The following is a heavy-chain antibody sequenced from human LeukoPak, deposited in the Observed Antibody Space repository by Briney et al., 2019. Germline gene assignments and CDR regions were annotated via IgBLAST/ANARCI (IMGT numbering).Heavy chain of an antibody. Sequence: GESLKISCKGSGYSFTSYWIGWVRQMPGKGLEWMGIIYPGDSDTRYSPSFQGQVTISADNSINTAYLQWSSLKASDTAMYYCAINPTYYYGSSGYSLGYWGQGTLVTVSS. CDR3: AINPTYYYGSSGYSLGY. CDR1: GYSFTSYW. J-gene: IGHJ4*02. V-gene: IGHV5-51*01. CDR2: IYPGDSDT. D-gene: IGHD3-22*01.